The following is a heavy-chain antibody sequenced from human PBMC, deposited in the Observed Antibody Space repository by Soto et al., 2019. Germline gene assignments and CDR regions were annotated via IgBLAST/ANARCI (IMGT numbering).Heavy chain of an antibody. CDR2: ISGSGGST. CDR1: GFTFSIYA. Sequence: QPGGSLRLSCAASGFTFSIYAMSWFRQAPGKGLEWVSAISGSGGSTYYADSVKGRFTISRDNSKNTLYLQMNSLRAEDTAVYYCAKGSSVLLWFGEVPDAFDIWGQGTMVTVSS. J-gene: IGHJ3*02. D-gene: IGHD3-10*01. V-gene: IGHV3-23*01. CDR3: AKGSSVLLWFGEVPDAFDI.